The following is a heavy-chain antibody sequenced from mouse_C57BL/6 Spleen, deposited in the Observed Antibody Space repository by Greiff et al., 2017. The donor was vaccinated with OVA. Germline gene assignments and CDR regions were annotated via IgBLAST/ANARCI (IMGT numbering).Heavy chain of an antibody. CDR2: ISGGGGNT. J-gene: IGHJ3*01. V-gene: IGHV5-9*01. CDR1: GFTFSSYT. Sequence: EVQGVESGGGLVKPGGSLKLSCAASGFTFSSYTMSWVRQTPEKRLEWVATISGGGGNTYYPDSVKGRFTISRDNAKNTLYLQMSSLRSEDTALYYCARNGLAWFAYWGQGTLVTVSA. D-gene: IGHD1-2*01. CDR3: ARNGLAWFAY.